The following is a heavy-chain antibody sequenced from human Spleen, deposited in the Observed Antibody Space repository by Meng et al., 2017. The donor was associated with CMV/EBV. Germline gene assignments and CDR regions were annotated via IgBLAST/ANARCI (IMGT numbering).Heavy chain of an antibody. CDR2: TWSDGSNK. Sequence: GESLKISCSASGFTFNNYGMHWVRQAPGKGLEWVAGTWSDGSNKYYADSVKGRFTISRDNSKNTLYLQMNSLRAEDTAVYYCGRDMDVWGQGTTVTVSS. CDR1: GFTFNNYG. V-gene: IGHV3-33*01. J-gene: IGHJ6*02. CDR3: GRDMDV.